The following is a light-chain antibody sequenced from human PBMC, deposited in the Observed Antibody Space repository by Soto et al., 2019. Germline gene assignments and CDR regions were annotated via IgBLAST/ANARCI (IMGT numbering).Light chain of an antibody. CDR1: SRDIGAYIY. Sequence: QSALTQPASVSGSPGQSITISCTGTSRDIGAYIYFSWFQQYPGRAPKCMIYDVNNRPSGVSNRFSGSKSGNTASLTISGLQAEDEAVYFCTSYTTANTRALGGGTKLTVL. CDR3: TSYTTANTRA. V-gene: IGLV2-14*01. J-gene: IGLJ2*01. CDR2: DVN.